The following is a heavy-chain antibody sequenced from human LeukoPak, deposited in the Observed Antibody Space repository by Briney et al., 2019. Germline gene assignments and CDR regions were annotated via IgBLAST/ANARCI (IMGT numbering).Heavy chain of an antibody. CDR3: VRDGVITIFGVVIRHSAFDI. Sequence: QTGGSLRLSCAASGFTFDDYAMHWVRQAPGKGLEWVSGISWNSGSIGYADSVKGRFTISRDNAKNSLYLQMNSLRAEDTAVYYCVRDGVITIFGVVIRHSAFDIWGQGTMVTVSS. D-gene: IGHD3-3*01. CDR2: ISWNSGSI. J-gene: IGHJ3*02. V-gene: IGHV3-9*01. CDR1: GFTFDDYA.